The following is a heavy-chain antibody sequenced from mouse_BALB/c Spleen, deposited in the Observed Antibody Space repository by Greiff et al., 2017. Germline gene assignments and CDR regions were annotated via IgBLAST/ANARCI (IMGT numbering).Heavy chain of an antibody. CDR1: GFTFSSYY. V-gene: IGHV5-6-2*01. CDR3: AREFITTATLDY. J-gene: IGHJ4*01. D-gene: IGHD1-2*01. Sequence: EVKLVESGGGLVKLGGSLKLSCAASGFTFSSYYMSWVRQTPEKRLELVAAINSNGGSTYYPDTVKGRFTISRDNAKNTLYLQMSSLKSEDTALYYCAREFITTATLDYWGQGTSVTVSS. CDR2: INSNGGST.